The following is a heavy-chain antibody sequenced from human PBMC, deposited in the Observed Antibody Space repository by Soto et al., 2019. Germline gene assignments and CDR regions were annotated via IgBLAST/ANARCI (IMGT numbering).Heavy chain of an antibody. J-gene: IGHJ4*02. CDR2: ISGYNGDT. D-gene: IGHD6-13*01. CDR3: ARAPQTVAGAGIWY. V-gene: IGHV1-18*04. CDR1: GYTFTSYG. Sequence: ASVKVSCKASGYTFTSYGISWVRQAPGQGLEWMGWISGYNGDTNYAQKLQGRVTMTTDTSTSTAYMELMSLRSDDTAVYYCARAPQTVAGAGIWYWGQGTLVTVSS.